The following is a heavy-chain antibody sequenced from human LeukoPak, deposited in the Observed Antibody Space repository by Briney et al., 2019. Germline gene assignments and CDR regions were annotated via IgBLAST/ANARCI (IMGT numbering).Heavy chain of an antibody. J-gene: IGHJ5*02. V-gene: IGHV4-38-2*02. Sequence: ASETLSLTCTVSGYSISSGYYWSWIRQPPGKGLEWIGYIYHSGSTYYNPSLKSRVTISVDRSKNQFSLKLSSVTAADTAVYYCARASIVVVPAAILHTNNWFDPWGQGTLVTVSS. CDR3: ARASIVVVPAAILHTNNWFDP. CDR1: GYSISSGYY. D-gene: IGHD2-2*01. CDR2: IYHSGST.